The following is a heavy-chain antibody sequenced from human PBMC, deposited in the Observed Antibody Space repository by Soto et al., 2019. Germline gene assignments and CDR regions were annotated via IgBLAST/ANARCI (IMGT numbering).Heavy chain of an antibody. J-gene: IGHJ4*01. V-gene: IGHV3-30*18. Sequence: PGGSLRLSCEVSGFTFSDFGLDWVRQAPGKGLEWVVIISHDGSKRFYADSVKGRFTISRDNSKNTLYLQMSSLRPEDTALYYCAKTATYVDGYDNTGYSSEDYWGHGTLVTVSS. CDR3: AKTATYVDGYDNTGYSSEDY. CDR1: GFTFSDFG. CDR2: ISHDGSKR. D-gene: IGHD3-22*01.